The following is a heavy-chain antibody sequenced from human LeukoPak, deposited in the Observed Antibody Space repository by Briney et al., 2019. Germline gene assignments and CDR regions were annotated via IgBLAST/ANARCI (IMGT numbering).Heavy chain of an antibody. CDR2: IYSGGST. CDR3: ARLRASYYDFWSGYYPAGYYYMDV. CDR1: GFTVSSNY. V-gene: IGHV3-53*01. Sequence: PGGSLRLSCAASGFTVSSNYMSWVRQAPGKGLEWVSVIYSGGSTYYADSVKGRFTISRDNAKNSLYLQMNSLRAEDTAVYYCARLRASYYDFWSGYYPAGYYYMDVWGKGTTVTVSS. D-gene: IGHD3-3*01. J-gene: IGHJ6*03.